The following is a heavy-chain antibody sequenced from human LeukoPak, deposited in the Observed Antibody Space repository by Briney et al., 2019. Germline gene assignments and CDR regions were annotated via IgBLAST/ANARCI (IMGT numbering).Heavy chain of an antibody. CDR3: ARVRYYDSSGYYYEPDYFDY. Sequence: GGSLRLSCAASGFTVSSNYMSWVRQAPGKGLEWVSVIYSGGSTYYADSVKGRFTISRDNSKNTLYLQVNSLRAEDTAVYYCARVRYYDSSGYYYEPDYFDYWGQGTLVTVSS. J-gene: IGHJ4*02. D-gene: IGHD3-22*01. CDR2: IYSGGST. V-gene: IGHV3-53*01. CDR1: GFTVSSNY.